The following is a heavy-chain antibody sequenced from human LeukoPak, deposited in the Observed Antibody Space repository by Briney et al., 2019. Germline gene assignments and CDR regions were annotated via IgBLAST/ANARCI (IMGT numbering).Heavy chain of an antibody. CDR3: ARLGLYYYDRKSAFDI. J-gene: IGHJ3*02. V-gene: IGHV4-39*07. CDR2: IYYSGST. CDR1: GGSISSSSYY. D-gene: IGHD3-22*01. Sequence: SETLSLTCTVSGGSISSSSYYWGWIRQPPGKGLEWIGSIYYSGSTYYNPSLKSRVTISVDTSKNQFSLKLSSVTAADTAVYYCARLGLYYYDRKSAFDIWGQGTMVTVSS.